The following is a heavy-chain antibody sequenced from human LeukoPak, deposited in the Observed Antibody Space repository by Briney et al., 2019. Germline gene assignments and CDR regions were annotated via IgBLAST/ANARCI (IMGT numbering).Heavy chain of an antibody. V-gene: IGHV4-59*12. CDR1: GGSISSYY. J-gene: IGHJ4*02. CDR3: ARGGTTVVYDY. CDR2: IYYSGST. Sequence: PSETLSLTCTVSGGSISSYYRSWIRQPPGKGLEWTGYIYYSGSTNYNPSLKSRVTISVDTSKNQFSLKLSSVTAADTAVYYCARGGTTVVYDYWGQGTLVTVSS. D-gene: IGHD4-23*01.